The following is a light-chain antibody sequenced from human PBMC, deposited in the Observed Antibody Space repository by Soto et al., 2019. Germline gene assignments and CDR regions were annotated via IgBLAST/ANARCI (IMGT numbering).Light chain of an antibody. CDR3: QQYTNWPRT. CDR1: QSVPNSR. J-gene: IGKJ1*01. CDR2: DAS. Sequence: EIVLTQSPDTLSLSPGERATLSCRTSQSVPNSRLAWYQQKPGQAPRLLIYDASNRATGIPARFSGSGSGTEFTLTISSLQSEDFAVYYCQQYTNWPRTFGQGTKVDI. V-gene: IGKV3-11*01.